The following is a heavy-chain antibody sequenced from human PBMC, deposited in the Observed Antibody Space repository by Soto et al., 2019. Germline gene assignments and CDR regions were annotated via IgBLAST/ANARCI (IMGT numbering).Heavy chain of an antibody. Sequence: GGSLRLSCAASGFTFSSYSMNWVRQAPGKGLEWVSSISGSGNYTHYADFLRGRFTISRDNAKTSLYLQMNSLRAEDTAVYYCAREGINNYNEYYFDSWGQGTVVTVS. CDR3: AREGINNYNEYYFDS. J-gene: IGHJ4*02. V-gene: IGHV3-21*01. CDR2: ISGSGNYT. D-gene: IGHD4-4*01. CDR1: GFTFSSYS.